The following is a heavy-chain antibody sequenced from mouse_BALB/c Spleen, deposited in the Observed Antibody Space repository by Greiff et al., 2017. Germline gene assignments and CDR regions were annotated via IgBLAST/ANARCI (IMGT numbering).Heavy chain of an antibody. CDR2: IWSGGST. D-gene: IGHD1-1*01. V-gene: IGHV2-2*02. CDR3: ARDYGSRRGRMDY. Sequence: QVQLKESGPGLVQPSQSLSITCTVSGFSLTSYGVHWVRQSPGKGLEWLGVIWSGGSTDYNAAFISRLSISKDNSKSQVFFKMNSLQANDTAIYYCARDYGSRRGRMDYWGQGTSVTVSS. CDR1: GFSLTSYG. J-gene: IGHJ4*01.